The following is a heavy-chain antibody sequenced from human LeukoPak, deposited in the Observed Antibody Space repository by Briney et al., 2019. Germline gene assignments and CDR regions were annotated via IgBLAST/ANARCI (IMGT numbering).Heavy chain of an antibody. CDR3: AKAPYNSGTYYIYYFDS. V-gene: IGHV3-23*01. Sequence: GGSLRLSCAASGFTFSSYAISWVRQAPGKGLEWVSAISGSGGITYYADSVKGRFTISRDNSKNTLYLQMISLRAEDTAVYYCAKAPYNSGTYYIYYFDSWGQGTLVTVSS. D-gene: IGHD3-10*01. CDR2: ISGSGGIT. CDR1: GFTFSSYA. J-gene: IGHJ4*02.